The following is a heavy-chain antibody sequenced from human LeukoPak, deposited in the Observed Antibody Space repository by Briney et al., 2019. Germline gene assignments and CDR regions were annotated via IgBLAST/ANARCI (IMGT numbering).Heavy chain of an antibody. J-gene: IGHJ4*02. CDR1: GGSISSGGYY. CDR3: ARRYYYDSSGRDPFDC. D-gene: IGHD3-22*01. CDR2: IYYSGST. Sequence: SQTLSLTCTVSGGSISSGGYYWSWIRQHPGKGLEWIGYIYYSGSTYYNPSLKSRVTISVDTSKNQFSLKLSSVTAADTAVYYCARRYYYDSSGRDPFDCWGQGTLVTVSS. V-gene: IGHV4-31*03.